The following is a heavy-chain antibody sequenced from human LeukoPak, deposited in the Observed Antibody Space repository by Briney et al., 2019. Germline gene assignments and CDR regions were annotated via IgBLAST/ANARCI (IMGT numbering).Heavy chain of an antibody. D-gene: IGHD1-26*01. Sequence: GESLKISCKGSGYTFPNYWIAWVRQMPGKGLEWMGIIYPGDSDTRYSPSFQGQVTISADKSITTAYLQWSSLKASDTAMYYCARREGGSYLVYWGQGTLVTVSS. J-gene: IGHJ4*02. CDR1: GYTFPNYW. V-gene: IGHV5-51*01. CDR3: ARREGGSYLVY. CDR2: IYPGDSDT.